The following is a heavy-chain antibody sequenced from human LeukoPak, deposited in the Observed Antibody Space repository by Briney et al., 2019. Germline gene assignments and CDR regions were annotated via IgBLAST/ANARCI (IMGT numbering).Heavy chain of an antibody. V-gene: IGHV1-24*01. CDR3: ARVRDYSSSWYLWY. CDR1: GYTLTELS. Sequence: ASVKVSCKVSGYTLTELSMHWVRQAPGKGLEWMGGFDPEDGETIYAQKFQGRVTVTEDTSTDTAYMELSSLRSEDTAVYYCARVRDYSSSWYLWYWGQGTLVTVSS. D-gene: IGHD6-13*01. J-gene: IGHJ4*02. CDR2: FDPEDGET.